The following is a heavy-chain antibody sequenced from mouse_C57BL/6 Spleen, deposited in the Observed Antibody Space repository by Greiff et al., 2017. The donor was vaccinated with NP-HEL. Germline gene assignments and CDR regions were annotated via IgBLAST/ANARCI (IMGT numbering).Heavy chain of an antibody. Sequence: EVHLVESGGGLVKPGGSLKLSCAASVFTFSDSGMHWVRQAPEQGLEWVAYISSGSSTTYYAATVTGRFTISRDNAKNTLFLQMTSLRSEDTAMYYCAIGKRLSNPFAYWGQGTLVTVSA. CDR2: ISSGSSTT. V-gene: IGHV5-17*01. J-gene: IGHJ3*01. CDR3: AIGKRLSNPFAY. CDR1: VFTFSDSG. D-gene: IGHD2-5*01.